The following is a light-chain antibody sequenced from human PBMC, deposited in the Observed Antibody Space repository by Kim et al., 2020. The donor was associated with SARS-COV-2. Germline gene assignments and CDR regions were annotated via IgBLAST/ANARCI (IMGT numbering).Light chain of an antibody. CDR1: QSVSSSY. CDR2: GAS. J-gene: IGKJ2*01. Sequence: SLSPGERATLSCRASQSVSSSYVAWYQQKPGQAPRLLIYGASSRATGIPDRFSGSGSGTDFTLTISRLEPEDFAVYYCQQYGSSPLFGQGTKLEI. V-gene: IGKV3-20*01. CDR3: QQYGSSPL.